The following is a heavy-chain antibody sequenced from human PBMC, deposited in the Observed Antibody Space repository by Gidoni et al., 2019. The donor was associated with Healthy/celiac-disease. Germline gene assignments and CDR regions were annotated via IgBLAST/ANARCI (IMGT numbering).Heavy chain of an antibody. J-gene: IGHJ4*02. D-gene: IGHD3-22*01. CDR1: GFTFSSYS. CDR3: ARDHLSYYDSSGQPLLGY. Sequence: EVQLVESGGGLVKPGGSLRLSCAASGFTFSSYSMNWVRQAPGKGLEWVSSISSSSSYIYYADSVKGRFTISRDNAKNSLYLQMNSLRAEDTAVYYCARDHLSYYDSSGQPLLGYWGQGTLVTVSS. V-gene: IGHV3-21*01. CDR2: ISSSSSYI.